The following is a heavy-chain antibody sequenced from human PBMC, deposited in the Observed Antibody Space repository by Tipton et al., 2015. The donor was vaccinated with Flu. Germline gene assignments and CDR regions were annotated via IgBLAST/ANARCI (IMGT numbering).Heavy chain of an antibody. CDR2: SKSKTDGGTT. D-gene: IGHD1-26*01. V-gene: IGHV3-15*01. CDR1: GFTFSNAW. J-gene: IGHJ4*02. CDR3: TRIYRSSYFDY. Sequence: SLRLSCAASGFTFSNAWMNWVRQAPGKGLEWVGRSKSKTDGGTTDCAAPVKGRFTISRDDSKNTLYLQMNSLTTEDTAVYYCTRIYRSSYFDYRGQGTLVTVSS.